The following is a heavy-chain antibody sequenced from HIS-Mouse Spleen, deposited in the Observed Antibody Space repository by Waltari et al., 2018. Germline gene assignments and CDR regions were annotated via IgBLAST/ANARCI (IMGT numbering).Heavy chain of an antibody. CDR1: GGSISSSSYY. J-gene: IGHJ2*01. CDR3: AREIPYSSSWYDWYFDL. D-gene: IGHD6-13*01. Sequence: QLQLQESGPGLVKPSETLSLTCTVSGGSISSSSYYWGWIRQPPGKGLEWIGSIYYSGSTYSNPSLKSRGTRSVDTSKNQFSLKLSSVTAADTAVYYCAREIPYSSSWYDWYFDLWGRGTLVTVSS. V-gene: IGHV4-39*07. CDR2: IYYSGST.